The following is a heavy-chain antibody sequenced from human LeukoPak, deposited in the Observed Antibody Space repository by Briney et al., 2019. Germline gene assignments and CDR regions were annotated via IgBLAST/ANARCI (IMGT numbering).Heavy chain of an antibody. D-gene: IGHD3-16*01. CDR3: ARGGRFMITFGGHWFDP. CDR1: GGSVSSGSYY. J-gene: IGHJ5*02. V-gene: IGHV4-61*01. CDR2: IYYSGST. Sequence: SETLSLISTVSGGSVSSGSYYWSWIRQPPGKGLEWIGYIYYSGSTNYNPSLKSRVTISVDTSKNQFSLKLSSVTAADTAVYYCARGGRFMITFGGHWFDPWGQGTLVTVSS.